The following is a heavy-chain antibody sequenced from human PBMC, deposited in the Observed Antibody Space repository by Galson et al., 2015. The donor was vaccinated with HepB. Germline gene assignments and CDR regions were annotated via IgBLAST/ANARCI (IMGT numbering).Heavy chain of an antibody. CDR1: GFTFSNAW. CDR2: IKSKTDGGTT. CDR3: TTDFAGRGHSGYDSGTFDY. Sequence: SLRLSCAASGFTFSNAWMSWVRQAPGKGLEWVGRIKSKTDGGTTDYAAPVKGRFTISRDDSKNTLYLQMNSLKTEDTAVYYCTTDFAGRGHSGYDSGTFDYWGQGTLVTVSS. V-gene: IGHV3-15*01. J-gene: IGHJ4*02. D-gene: IGHD5-12*01.